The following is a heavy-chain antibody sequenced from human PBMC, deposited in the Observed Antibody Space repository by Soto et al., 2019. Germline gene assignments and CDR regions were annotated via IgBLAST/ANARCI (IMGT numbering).Heavy chain of an antibody. CDR3: ARVGPWVPYYYDSSPYTFENRFDP. V-gene: IGHV4-38-2*01. CDR1: GYSISSGYY. CDR2: IHHGGST. Sequence: SETLSLTCAVSGYSISSGYYWGWLRQPPGKGLEWIGSIHHGGSTYYNPSLNSRVTLSIDMTNNHVSLILNSVTAADTAVYYCARVGPWVPYYYDSSPYTFENRFDPWGQGTLVTVSS. J-gene: IGHJ5*02. D-gene: IGHD3-22*01.